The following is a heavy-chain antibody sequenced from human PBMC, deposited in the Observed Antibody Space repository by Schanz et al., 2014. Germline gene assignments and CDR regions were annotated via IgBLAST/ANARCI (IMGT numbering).Heavy chain of an antibody. Sequence: QVQLVESGGGVVQPGRSLRLSCATSGLNFDYYGMNWVRQAPGKGLEWVANIGYDGSEKYYVDSVKGRVTISRDNSRNTLFLQMRNLRADDTALYYCAKGKSEVRGIILDYWGQGTMVVVSS. CDR2: IGYDGSEK. CDR3: AKGKSEVRGIILDY. V-gene: IGHV3-33*06. J-gene: IGHJ4*02. D-gene: IGHD3-10*01. CDR1: GLNFDYYG.